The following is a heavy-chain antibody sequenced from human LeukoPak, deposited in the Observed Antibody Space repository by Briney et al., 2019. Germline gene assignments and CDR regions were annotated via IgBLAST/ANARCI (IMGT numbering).Heavy chain of an antibody. Sequence: PSETLSLTCGVFGGSYSGYYWSWIRQPPGKGLEWIGYIYHSGSTYYNPSLKSRVTISVDRSKNQFSLKLSSVTAADTAVYYCARVYGSGSYEGDYWGQGTLVTVSS. CDR1: GGSYSGYY. CDR2: IYHSGST. D-gene: IGHD3-10*01. J-gene: IGHJ4*02. CDR3: ARVYGSGSYEGDY. V-gene: IGHV4-34*01.